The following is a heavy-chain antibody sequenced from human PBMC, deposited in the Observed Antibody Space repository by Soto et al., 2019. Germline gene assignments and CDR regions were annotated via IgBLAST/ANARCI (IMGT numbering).Heavy chain of an antibody. V-gene: IGHV3-9*01. CDR1: GFTFDDYA. J-gene: IGHJ4*02. Sequence: EVQLVESGGGLVQPGRSLRLSCVASGFTFDDYAMHWVRQAPGKGLEWVSGISWNSGSIGYADSVKGRFTISRDNAKNSLYLQMNSLRAEDTALHYCAKDQPDSSGFYFDYWGQGTLVTVSS. CDR3: AKDQPDSSGFYFDY. D-gene: IGHD3-22*01. CDR2: ISWNSGSI.